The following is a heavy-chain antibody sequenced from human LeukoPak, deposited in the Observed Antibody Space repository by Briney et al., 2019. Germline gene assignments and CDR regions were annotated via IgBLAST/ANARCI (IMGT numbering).Heavy chain of an antibody. V-gene: IGHV4-59*01. CDR3: ARVSVVYGMDV. CDR1: GGSISSDY. J-gene: IGHJ6*02. Sequence: ETLSLTCTVSGGSISSDYWAWIRQPPGKGLDWIGYMYYAGSTNYNPSLKSRVTISLATSKNQFSLKLSSVTAADTAIYYCARVSVVYGMDVWGRRTPVTVSS. CDR2: MYYAGST.